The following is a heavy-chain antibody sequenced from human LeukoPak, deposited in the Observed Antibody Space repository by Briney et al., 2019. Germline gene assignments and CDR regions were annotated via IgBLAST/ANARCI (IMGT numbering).Heavy chain of an antibody. V-gene: IGHV4-39*01. CDR2: IYYSGGT. Sequence: SETLSLTCTVSGGSISSSSYYWGWIRQPPGKGLEWIGSIYYSGGTYYNPSLKSRVTISVDTSKNQFSLKLSSVTAADTAVYYCARQTIGKYYSDYWGQGTLVTVSS. D-gene: IGHD3-3*01. J-gene: IGHJ4*02. CDR3: ARQTIGKYYSDY. CDR1: GGSISSSSYY.